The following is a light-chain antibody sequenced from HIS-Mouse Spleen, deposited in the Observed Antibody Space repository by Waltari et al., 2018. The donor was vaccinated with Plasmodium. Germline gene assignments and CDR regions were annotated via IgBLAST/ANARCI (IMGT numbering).Light chain of an antibody. CDR3: YSTDSSGNHRV. CDR2: EDS. J-gene: IGLJ3*02. Sequence: SYELTQPPSVSVSPGQTARIPCPGAALPKNYAHWYQQKSGQAPALVIYEDSKRPSGIPERFSGSSSGTMATLTISGAQVEDEADYYCYSTDSSGNHRVFGGGTKLTVL. V-gene: IGLV3-10*01. CDR1: ALPKNY.